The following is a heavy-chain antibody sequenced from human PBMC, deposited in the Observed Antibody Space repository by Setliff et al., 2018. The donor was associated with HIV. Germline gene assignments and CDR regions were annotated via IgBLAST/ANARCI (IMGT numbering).Heavy chain of an antibody. Sequence: SETLSLTCAVDGGSFSGYYWSWIRQPTGKGLEWIGEINHSGSTNYNPSLKSRVTISVDTSKNQFSLKLTSVTAADTAVYYCARGRLYGVVDYWGQGTLVTVSS. D-gene: IGHD3-10*01. CDR1: GGSFSGYY. CDR3: ARGRLYGVVDY. CDR2: INHSGST. V-gene: IGHV4-34*01. J-gene: IGHJ4*02.